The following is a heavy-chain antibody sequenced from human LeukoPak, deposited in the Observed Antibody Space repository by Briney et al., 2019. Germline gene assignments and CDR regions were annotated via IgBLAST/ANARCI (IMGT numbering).Heavy chain of an antibody. CDR1: GYNFTSYW. D-gene: IGHD5-18*01. V-gene: IGHV5-51*01. Sequence: GESLQISCKGSGYNFTSYWIGWVRQMPGKGLEWMGIIYPGDSDTRYSPSFQGQVTISADKSISTAYLQWSSLKASDTAMYYCARRPPELYSYAFDIWGQGTMVTVSS. CDR3: ARRPPELYSYAFDI. CDR2: IYPGDSDT. J-gene: IGHJ3*02.